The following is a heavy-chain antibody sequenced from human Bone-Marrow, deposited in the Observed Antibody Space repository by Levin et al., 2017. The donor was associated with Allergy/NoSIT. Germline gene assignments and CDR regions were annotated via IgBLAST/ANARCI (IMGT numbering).Heavy chain of an antibody. Sequence: TSETLSLTCTVSGGSISSNNYYWGWIRQPPGKGLEWIASIYYSGTTYYNPSLKSRVTMSVDTTKNQFSLKLSSVTAADTAVYYCVRSNTRLLKGFDPWGQGTLVTVSS. CDR3: VRSNTRLLKGFDP. J-gene: IGHJ5*02. D-gene: IGHD1/OR15-1a*01. CDR2: IYYSGTT. CDR1: GGSISSNNYY. V-gene: IGHV4-39*07.